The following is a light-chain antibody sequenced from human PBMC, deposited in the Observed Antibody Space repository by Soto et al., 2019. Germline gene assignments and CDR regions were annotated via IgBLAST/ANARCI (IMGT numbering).Light chain of an antibody. Sequence: IQMTQSPSSLSASVGDRVTITCRASQSIAGYLSWYQQRPGKAPKFLIYSTSNLQRGVPSRFSGSGSGTDFSLTINGLQPEDFATYFCQQSFSVPITFGQGTRLETK. V-gene: IGKV1-39*01. J-gene: IGKJ5*01. CDR2: STS. CDR1: QSIAGY. CDR3: QQSFSVPIT.